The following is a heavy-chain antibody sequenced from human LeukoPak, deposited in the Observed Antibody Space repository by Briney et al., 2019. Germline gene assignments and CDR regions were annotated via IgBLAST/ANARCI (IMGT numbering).Heavy chain of an antibody. CDR1: GGSISSRNYY. J-gene: IGHJ1*01. CDR2: IYYSGST. Sequence: PSETLSLTCIVSGGSISSRNYYWGWIRQPPGKGLEWIGSIYYSGSTYYNPSLKSRVTISVDTSKNQFSLKLSSVTAADTAVYYCARGFQGYFQHWGQGTLVTVSS. CDR3: ARGFQGYFQH. V-gene: IGHV4-39*01.